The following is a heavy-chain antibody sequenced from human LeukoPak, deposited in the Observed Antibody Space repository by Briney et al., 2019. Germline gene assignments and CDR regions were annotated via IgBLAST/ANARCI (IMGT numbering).Heavy chain of an antibody. D-gene: IGHD3-10*01. CDR2: ISGSGGST. J-gene: IGHJ6*03. Sequence: QPGRSLRLSCTVSGFTFNNYGMHWVRQAPGKGLEWVSAISGSGGSTYYADSVKGRFTISRDNSKNTLYLQMNSLRAEDTAVYYCAKEPGVLWFGEPPNYMDVWGKGTTVTISS. CDR3: AKEPGVLWFGEPPNYMDV. CDR1: GFTFNNYG. V-gene: IGHV3-23*01.